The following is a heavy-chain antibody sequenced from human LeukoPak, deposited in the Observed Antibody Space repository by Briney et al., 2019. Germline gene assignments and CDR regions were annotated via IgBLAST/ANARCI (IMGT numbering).Heavy chain of an antibody. CDR2: INWNGGST. D-gene: IGHD3-22*01. CDR1: GFTFSIYS. J-gene: IGHJ4*02. V-gene: IGHV3-20*04. CDR3: ARAQRRPYYYDSSGPYYFDY. Sequence: GGSLRLSCAASGFTFSIYSMNWVRQAPGKGLEWVSGINWNGGSTGYADSVKGRFTISRDNAKNSLYLQMNSLRAEDTALYYCARAQRRPYYYDSSGPYYFDYWGQGTLVTVSS.